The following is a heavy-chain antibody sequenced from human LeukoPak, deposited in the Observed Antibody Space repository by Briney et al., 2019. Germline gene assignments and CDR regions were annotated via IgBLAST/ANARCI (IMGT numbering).Heavy chain of an antibody. CDR1: GFTFSTYS. V-gene: IGHV3-21*01. Sequence: GGSLRLSCAASGFTFSTYSMNWVRQAPGKGLEWVSSISSTSTYIYYADSLKGRFTISRDNAKNSLYLQMNSLRADDTAVYYCARDHSLGVWGNWFDPWGQGTLVTVSS. CDR3: ARDHSLGVWGNWFDP. D-gene: IGHD2-8*01. J-gene: IGHJ5*02. CDR2: ISSTSTYI.